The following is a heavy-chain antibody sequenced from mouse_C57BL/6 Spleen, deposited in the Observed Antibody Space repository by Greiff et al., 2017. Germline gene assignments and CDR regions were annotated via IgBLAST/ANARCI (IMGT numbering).Heavy chain of an antibody. J-gene: IGHJ2*01. CDR2: INYDGSST. CDR3: AIYDYDAGFDY. CDR1: GFTFSDYY. V-gene: IGHV5-16*01. Sequence: EVQRVESEGGLVQPGSSMKLSCTASGFTFSDYYMAWVRQVPEKGLEWVANINYDGSSTYYLDSLKSRFIISRDNAKNILYLQMSSLKSEDTATYYCAIYDYDAGFDYWGQGTTRTVSS. D-gene: IGHD2-4*01.